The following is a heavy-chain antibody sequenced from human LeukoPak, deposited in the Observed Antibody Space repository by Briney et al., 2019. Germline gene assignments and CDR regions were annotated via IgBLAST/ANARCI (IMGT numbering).Heavy chain of an antibody. D-gene: IGHD6-19*01. CDR2: IWYDGSNK. V-gene: IGHV3-33*01. J-gene: IGHJ4*02. CDR3: ARIGAGYSSGWYYFDY. CDR1: GFTFSSYG. Sequence: GGSLRLSCAASGFTFSSYGMHWVRQAPGKGLERVAVIWYDGSNKYYADSVKGRFTISRDNSKNTLYLQMNSLRAEDTAVYYCARIGAGYSSGWYYFDYWGQGALVTVSS.